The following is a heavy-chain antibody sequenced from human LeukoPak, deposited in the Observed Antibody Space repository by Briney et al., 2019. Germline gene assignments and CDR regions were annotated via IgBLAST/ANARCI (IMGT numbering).Heavy chain of an antibody. V-gene: IGHV3-9*01. CDR3: AREGLVVPWTVTTDVNWFDP. J-gene: IGHJ5*02. D-gene: IGHD4-17*01. CDR1: GFTFDDYA. Sequence: GGSLRLSCAASGFTFDDYAMHWVRQAPGKGLEWVSGISWNSGSIGYADSVKGRFTISRDNAKNSLYLQMNSLRAEDTAVYYCAREGLVVPWTVTTDVNWFDPWGQGTLVTVSS. CDR2: ISWNSGSI.